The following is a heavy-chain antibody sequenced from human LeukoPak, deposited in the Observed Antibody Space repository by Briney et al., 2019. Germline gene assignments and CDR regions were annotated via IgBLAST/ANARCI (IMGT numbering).Heavy chain of an antibody. CDR3: ARDFRNSGWGHDY. V-gene: IGHV3-30-3*01. CDR2: ISYDGSNK. D-gene: IGHD6-19*01. J-gene: IGHJ4*02. CDR1: GFTFSSYA. Sequence: GGSLRLSCAASGFTFSSYAMHWVRQAPGKGLEWVAVISYDGSNKYYADSVKGRFTISRDNSKNTLYLQMNSLRAEDTAVYYCARDFRNSGWGHDYWGQATLVTVSS.